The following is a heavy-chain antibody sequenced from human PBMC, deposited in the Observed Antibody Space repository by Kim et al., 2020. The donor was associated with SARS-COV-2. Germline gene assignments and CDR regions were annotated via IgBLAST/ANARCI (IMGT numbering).Heavy chain of an antibody. J-gene: IGHJ4*02. Sequence: GGSLRLSCTASGFTFGDYAMSWFRQAPGKGLEWVGFIRSKAYGGTTEYAASVKGRFTISRDDSKSIAYLQMNSLKTEDTAVYYCTRSVRGTMVRGVTLTDYWGQGTLVTVSS. D-gene: IGHD3-10*01. CDR3: TRSVRGTMVRGVTLTDY. V-gene: IGHV3-49*03. CDR1: GFTFGDYA. CDR2: IRSKAYGGTT.